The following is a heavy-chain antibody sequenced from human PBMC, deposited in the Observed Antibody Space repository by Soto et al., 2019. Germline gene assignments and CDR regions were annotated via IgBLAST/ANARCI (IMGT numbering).Heavy chain of an antibody. D-gene: IGHD1-26*01. J-gene: IGHJ4*02. CDR2: SSSGSNTI. V-gene: IGHV3-48*01. CDR1: GFTFNSYN. Sequence: EVQLVESGGGLVQMGGSLRLSCAASGFTFNSYNMNWVRQAPGRGLEWVSYSSSGSNTIYYADSVKGRFTVSRDSAQNSLYLPMNSLTAEDTAVYYCARGVGALQYSDFWGQGTLVTVSS. CDR3: ARGVGALQYSDF.